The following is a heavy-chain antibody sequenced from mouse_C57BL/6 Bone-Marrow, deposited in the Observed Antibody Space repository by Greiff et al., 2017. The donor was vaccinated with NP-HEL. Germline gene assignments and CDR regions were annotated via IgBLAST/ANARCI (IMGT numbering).Heavy chain of an antibody. J-gene: IGHJ3*01. Sequence: VQLQQPGAELVKPGASVKLSCKASGYTFTSYWMHWVKQRPGQGLEWIGMIHPNSGSTNYNEKFKSKATLTVDKSSSTAYMQLSILTSEDSAVYYCARCAYYSKRAWFAYWGRGTLVTVSA. CDR2: IHPNSGST. CDR3: ARCAYYSKRAWFAY. D-gene: IGHD2-5*01. V-gene: IGHV1-64*01. CDR1: GYTFTSYW.